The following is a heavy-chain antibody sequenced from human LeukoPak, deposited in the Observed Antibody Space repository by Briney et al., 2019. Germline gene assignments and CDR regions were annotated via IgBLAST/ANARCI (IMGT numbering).Heavy chain of an antibody. V-gene: IGHV3-23*01. Sequence: GGSLRLSCAASGFTFRNYAMTWVRQAPGKGPDWVSDITHNGSRTSYADSVKGRFTISRDNSKNTLFLQMSSLRAEDTALYYCARRGTTSLNAFDIWGQGTMVIVSS. CDR1: GFTFRNYA. CDR2: ITHNGSRT. CDR3: ARRGTTSLNAFDI. J-gene: IGHJ3*02. D-gene: IGHD1/OR15-1a*01.